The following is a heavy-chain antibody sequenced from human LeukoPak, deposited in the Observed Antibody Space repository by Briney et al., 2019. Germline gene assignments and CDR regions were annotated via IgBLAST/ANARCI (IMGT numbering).Heavy chain of an antibody. V-gene: IGHV1-2*04. CDR1: GYTFTGYY. CDR2: INPNSGGT. Sequence: GASVKVSCKASGYTFTGYYMHWVRQAPGQGLEWMGWINPNSGGTNYAQKFQGWVTMTRDTSISTAYMELSRLRSDDTAEYHCARDRGYSYGPLYYGMDVWGQGTTVTVSS. CDR3: ARDRGYSYGPLYYGMDV. D-gene: IGHD5-18*01. J-gene: IGHJ6*02.